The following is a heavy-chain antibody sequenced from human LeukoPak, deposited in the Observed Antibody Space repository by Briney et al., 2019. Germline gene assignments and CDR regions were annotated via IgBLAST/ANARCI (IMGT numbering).Heavy chain of an antibody. CDR1: GYTFTGYY. Sequence: ASVKVSCKASGYTFTGYYMHWVRQAPGQGLEWMGWINPNSGGTNYAQKFQGRVTMTRDTSISTAYMELSRLRSDDTAVYYCARDVNSGYYTLKAGDAFDIWGQGTMVTVSS. CDR3: ARDVNSGYYTLKAGDAFDI. J-gene: IGHJ3*02. D-gene: IGHD3-22*01. CDR2: INPNSGGT. V-gene: IGHV1-2*02.